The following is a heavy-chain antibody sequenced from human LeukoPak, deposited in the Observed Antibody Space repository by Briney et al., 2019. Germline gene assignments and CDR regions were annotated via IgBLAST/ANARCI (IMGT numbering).Heavy chain of an antibody. CDR2: IYYSGST. J-gene: IGHJ6*03. Sequence: SETLSLTCTVSGGSISSGGYYWSWIRRHPGKGLEWIGYIYYSGSTYYNPSLKSRVTISVDTSKNQFSLKLSSVTAAGTAVYYCARRGMATINNYHYYYMDVWGKGTTVTVSS. CDR1: GGSISSGGYY. V-gene: IGHV4-31*03. D-gene: IGHD5-24*01. CDR3: ARRGMATINNYHYYYMDV.